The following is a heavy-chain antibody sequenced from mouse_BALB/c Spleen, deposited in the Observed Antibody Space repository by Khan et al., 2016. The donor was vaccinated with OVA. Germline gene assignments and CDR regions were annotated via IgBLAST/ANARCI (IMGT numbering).Heavy chain of an antibody. CDR1: GYSITSGYG. CDR2: ISYSGST. J-gene: IGHJ2*01. CDR3: ARTARIKY. Sequence: EVQLQASGPGLVKPSQSLSLTCTVTGYSITSGYGWNWIRQFPGNNLEWMGYISYSGSTNYNPSLNSRISITRHTSKNQFFLQLNSVTTEDTATYYCARTARIKYWGQGTTLTVSS. V-gene: IGHV3-2*02. D-gene: IGHD1-2*01.